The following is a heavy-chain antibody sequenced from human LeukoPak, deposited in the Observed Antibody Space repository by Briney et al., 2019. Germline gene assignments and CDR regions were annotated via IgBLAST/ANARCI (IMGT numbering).Heavy chain of an antibody. V-gene: IGHV1-3*01. D-gene: IGHD5-24*01. CDR3: ARGIWSATRVDYYLDN. Sequence: GAPVKVSCKASGYTFSGYAVHWVRQAPGQRFEWMGWINADNGHTKYSQNFQGRVTITRDSSANIVYMELSSLTSEDTAVYYCARGIWSATRVDYYLDNWGQGTLVTVSS. CDR1: GYTFSGYA. CDR2: INADNGHT. J-gene: IGHJ4*02.